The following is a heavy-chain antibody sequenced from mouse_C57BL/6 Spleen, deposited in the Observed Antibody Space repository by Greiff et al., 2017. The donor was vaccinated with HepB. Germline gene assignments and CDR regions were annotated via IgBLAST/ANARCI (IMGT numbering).Heavy chain of an antibody. Sequence: DVKLVESGGGLVQPGGSLSLSCAASGFTFTDYYMSWVRQPPGKALEWLGFIRNKANGYTTEYSASVKGRFTISRDNSQSILYLQMNALRAEDSATYYLARFFRYGYDDRENAMDYWGQGTSVTVSS. CDR3: ARFFRYGYDDRENAMDY. V-gene: IGHV7-3*01. D-gene: IGHD2-2*01. CDR1: GFTFTDYY. J-gene: IGHJ4*01. CDR2: IRNKANGYTT.